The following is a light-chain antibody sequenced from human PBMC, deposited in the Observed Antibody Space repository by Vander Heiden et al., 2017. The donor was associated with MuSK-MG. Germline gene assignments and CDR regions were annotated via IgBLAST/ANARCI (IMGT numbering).Light chain of an antibody. V-gene: IGKV3-11*01. CDR2: DAS. CDR3: QQRSNWPGVT. Sequence: QSPATLSLSPGERATLSITASPGFSSYLAWYQQKPGQAPRLLIYDASNRATGIPARFSGSGSGTDFTLTISSREPEDFAVYYCQQRSNWPGVTFGPGTKVDIK. J-gene: IGKJ3*01. CDR1: PGFSSY.